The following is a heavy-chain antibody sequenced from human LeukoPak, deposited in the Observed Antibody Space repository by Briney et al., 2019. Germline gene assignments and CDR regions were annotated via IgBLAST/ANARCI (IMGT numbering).Heavy chain of an antibody. CDR2: ISGSGDSA. D-gene: IGHD3-16*01. CDR1: GFTFNTFG. CDR3: ARETSQKGAHYMDV. V-gene: IGHV3-23*01. Sequence: PGGSLRLSCAASGFTFNTFGMSWVRQAPGKGLEWVSGISGSGDSAYYADSVKGRFTISRDNSKNTLYLQMNSLRAEDTAVYYCARETSQKGAHYMDVWGKGTTVTISS. J-gene: IGHJ6*03.